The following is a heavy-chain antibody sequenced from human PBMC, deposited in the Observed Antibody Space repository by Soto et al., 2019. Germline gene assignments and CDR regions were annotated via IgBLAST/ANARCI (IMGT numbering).Heavy chain of an antibody. J-gene: IGHJ4*02. D-gene: IGHD5-18*01. V-gene: IGHV3-11*01. CDR1: GFTFSDDY. CDR2: ISSSGGTI. Sequence: VGSLRLSCGASGFTFSDDYMSWIRQAPGKGLEWVSYISSSGGTIYYADSVKGRFTISSDNAKNSLFLQMNSLRADDTAVYYCARASSPRDPWLDYWGQGTLVTVSS. CDR3: ARASSPRDPWLDY.